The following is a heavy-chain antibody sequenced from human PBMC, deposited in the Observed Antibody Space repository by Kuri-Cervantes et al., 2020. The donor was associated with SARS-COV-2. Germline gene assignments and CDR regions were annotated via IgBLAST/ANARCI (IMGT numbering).Heavy chain of an antibody. V-gene: IGHV3-23*01. CDR2: ISGSGGST. CDR3: AKSRLTMVRGVITGDFDY. D-gene: IGHD3-10*01. J-gene: IGHJ4*02. CDR1: GFTFSSYA. Sequence: ETLSLTCAASGFTFSSYAMSWVRQAPGKGLEWVSAISGSGGSTYYADSVKGRFTISRDNSKSTLYLQMNSLRAEDTAVYYCAKSRLTMVRGVITGDFDYWGQGTLVTVSS.